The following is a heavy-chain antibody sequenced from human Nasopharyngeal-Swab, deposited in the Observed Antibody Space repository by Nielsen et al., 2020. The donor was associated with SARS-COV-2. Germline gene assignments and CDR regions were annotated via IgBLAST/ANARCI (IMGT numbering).Heavy chain of an antibody. CDR2: INSDGSST. V-gene: IGHV3-74*01. Sequence: GGSLRLSCAASGFTFSSYWMHWVRQAPGKGLVWVSRINSDGSSTRDAGSVKGRFTISRDNAKNTLYLQMNSLRAEDTAVYYCARDRATPSPGYYYYGMDVWGQGTTVTVSS. CDR1: GFTFSSYW. J-gene: IGHJ6*02. CDR3: ARDRATPSPGYYYYGMDV.